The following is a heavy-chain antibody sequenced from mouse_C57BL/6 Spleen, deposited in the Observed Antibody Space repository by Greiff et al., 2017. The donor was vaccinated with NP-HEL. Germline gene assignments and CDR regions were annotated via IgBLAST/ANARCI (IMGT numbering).Heavy chain of an antibody. CDR1: GYAFTNYL. J-gene: IGHJ4*01. D-gene: IGHD1-1*01. Sequence: VHLVESGAELVRPGTSVKVSCKASGYAFTNYLIEWVKQRPGQGLEWIGVINPGSGGTNYNEKFKGKATLTADKSSSTAYMQLSSLTSEDSAVYFCARSYGTPYAMDYWGQGTSVTVSS. V-gene: IGHV1-54*01. CDR2: INPGSGGT. CDR3: ARSYGTPYAMDY.